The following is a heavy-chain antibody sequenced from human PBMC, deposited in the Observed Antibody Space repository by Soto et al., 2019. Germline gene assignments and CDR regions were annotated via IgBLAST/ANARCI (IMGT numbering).Heavy chain of an antibody. J-gene: IGHJ6*02. V-gene: IGHV1-69*13. CDR2: IIPIFGTA. D-gene: IGHD6-13*01. CDR1: GGTFSSYA. Sequence: GASVKFSCKASGGTFSSYAISWVRQAPGQGLEWMGGIIPIFGTANYAQKFQGRVTITADESTSTAYMELSSLRSEDTAVYYCARLQQLGHGGMDVWGQGTTVTVSS. CDR3: ARLQQLGHGGMDV.